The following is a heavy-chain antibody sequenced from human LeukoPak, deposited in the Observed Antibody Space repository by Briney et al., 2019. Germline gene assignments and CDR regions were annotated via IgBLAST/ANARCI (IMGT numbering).Heavy chain of an antibody. J-gene: IGHJ4*02. D-gene: IGHD3-22*01. V-gene: IGHV4-4*07. CDR1: GGSISSYY. Sequence: SETLSLTCTVSGGSISSYYWSWIRQPAGKGLEWIGRIYTGGSTNYNPSLKSRVTISVDKSKNQFSLKLSSVTAADTAVYYCARDQGYYDSPFDYWGQGTLVTVSS. CDR2: IYTGGST. CDR3: ARDQGYYDSPFDY.